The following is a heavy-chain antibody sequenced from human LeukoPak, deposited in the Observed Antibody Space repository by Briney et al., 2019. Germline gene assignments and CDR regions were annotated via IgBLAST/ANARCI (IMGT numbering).Heavy chain of an antibody. D-gene: IGHD2-15*01. CDR3: ARDRFRYCSGGSCYREHYGMDV. CDR2: IYYSGST. V-gene: IGHV4-59*08. J-gene: IGHJ6*02. Sequence: SETLSLTCTVSGGSISSYYWSWIRQPPGKGLEWIGYIYYSGSTYYNPSLKSRVTISVDTSKNQFSLKLSSVTAADTAVYYCARDRFRYCSGGSCYREHYGMDVWGQGTTVTVSS. CDR1: GGSISSYY.